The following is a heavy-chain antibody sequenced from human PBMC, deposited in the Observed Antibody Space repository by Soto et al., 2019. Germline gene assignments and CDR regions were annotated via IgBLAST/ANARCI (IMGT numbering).Heavy chain of an antibody. V-gene: IGHV3-21*01. J-gene: IGHJ6*02. CDR1: GFTFISHS. Sequence: EMQLVESGGGLVKSGGSLRLSCAASGFTFISHSMNWVRQAPGKGLEWVASISSSSSKIYYADSVKGRFTISRDNDENSLYLQMNSLRADDTAVYYCARWSGHCSNGVCVGLYFYYNGMDVWGQGTTVIVSS. CDR3: ARWSGHCSNGVCVGLYFYYNGMDV. CDR2: ISSSSSKI. D-gene: IGHD2-8*01.